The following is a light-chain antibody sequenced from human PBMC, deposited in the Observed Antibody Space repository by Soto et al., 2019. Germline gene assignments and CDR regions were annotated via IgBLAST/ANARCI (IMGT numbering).Light chain of an antibody. CDR2: GAS. CDR3: QQYDTSPRT. V-gene: IGKV3-20*01. J-gene: IGKJ1*01. Sequence: EVMLTQSPGTLSLSPGERATLSCRASQSVSSNYLAWYQQKSGQAPRLLIYGASNRATGIPDRFSGSGSGTDFTLTIRRLEPEGFAVYYWQQYDTSPRTFGQGTKVEFK. CDR1: QSVSSNY.